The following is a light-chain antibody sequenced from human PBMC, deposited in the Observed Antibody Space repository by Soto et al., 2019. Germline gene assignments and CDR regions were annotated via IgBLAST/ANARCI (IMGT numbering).Light chain of an antibody. J-gene: IGLJ1*01. CDR3: SSYTSTMTNV. Sequence: QSDLTQPASGSGAHGQSITISCTRTSSDVGGFNSVSWYQLRPGTAPKLILYDVVDRPSGVSYRFSGSKSGNTASLTISGLQAADEADYFCSSYTSTMTNVFGSGTKVTV. V-gene: IGLV2-14*03. CDR2: DVV. CDR1: SSDVGGFNS.